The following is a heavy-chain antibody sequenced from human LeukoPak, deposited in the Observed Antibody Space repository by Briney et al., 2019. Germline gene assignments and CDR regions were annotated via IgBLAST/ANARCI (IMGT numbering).Heavy chain of an antibody. Sequence: SETLSLTCTVSGGSISSHYWSWIRLPQGTGLERIGIIYYSGSTNYNPSLKSRVAISVATSKNQYSLKLSSVTAADTAVYYCARERENYDILTGYYSEYYFDYWGQGTLVTVSS. CDR1: GGSISSHY. J-gene: IGHJ4*02. D-gene: IGHD3-9*01. CDR2: IYYSGST. CDR3: ARERENYDILTGYYSEYYFDY. V-gene: IGHV4-59*11.